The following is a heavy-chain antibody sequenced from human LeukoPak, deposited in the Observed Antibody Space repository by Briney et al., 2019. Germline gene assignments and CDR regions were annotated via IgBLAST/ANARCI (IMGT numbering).Heavy chain of an antibody. V-gene: IGHV1-8*01. CDR3: ARDPRPSKWIQLWSEGYYFDY. Sequence: ASVKVSCKASGYTFTSYDINWVRQATGQGLEWMGWMNPNSGSTGYAQKFQGRVTMTRNTSISTAYMELSSLRSEDTAVYYCARDPRPSKWIQLWSEGYYFDYWGQGTLVTVSS. CDR2: MNPNSGST. CDR1: GYTFTSYD. J-gene: IGHJ4*02. D-gene: IGHD5-18*01.